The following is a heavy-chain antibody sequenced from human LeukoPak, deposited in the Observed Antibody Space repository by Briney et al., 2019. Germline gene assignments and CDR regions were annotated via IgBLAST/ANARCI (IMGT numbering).Heavy chain of an antibody. CDR3: GRDYYDRSGGAFDI. D-gene: IGHD3-22*01. CDR1: GYTISGHY. CDR2: INPKNGDT. V-gene: IGHV1-2*02. Sequence: GASVKVSCKSSGYTISGHYMHWVRQAPGQGHEWMGWINPKNGDTNYAQKFQGRVTMTRDMSVSTVYMELSGLRVDDTAVYYCGRDYYDRSGGAFDIWGQGTKVTVSS. J-gene: IGHJ3*02.